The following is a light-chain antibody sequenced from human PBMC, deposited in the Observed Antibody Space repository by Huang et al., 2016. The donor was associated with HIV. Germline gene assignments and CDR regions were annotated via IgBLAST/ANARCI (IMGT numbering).Light chain of an antibody. J-gene: IGKJ4*01. CDR2: AAS. CDR3: QRSNWPPT. V-gene: IGKV3-11*01. Sequence: EIVLTQSPATLSLSPGECATLPCRASQSVSSYLAWYQQKFGQAPRLLMSAASNRATGIPDRFSGSGSGTDFTLTISSLEPEDFAVYYCQRSNWPPTFGGGTKVEIK. CDR1: QSVSSY.